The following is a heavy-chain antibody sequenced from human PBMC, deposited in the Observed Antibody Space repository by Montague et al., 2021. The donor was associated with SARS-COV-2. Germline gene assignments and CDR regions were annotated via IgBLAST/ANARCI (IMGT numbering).Heavy chain of an antibody. CDR2: MYHTRHA. J-gene: IGHJ4*02. CDR3: ARSRANVPSRPGFDY. D-gene: IGHD6-6*01. V-gene: IGHV4-61*08. CDR1: SGDSVVYH. Sequence: SGDSVVYHRRRFQQHTGERQEWFDLMYHTRHANNNPSLESRDTMPVDPSKNQLSLTLTSVTAADTAVYYCARSRANVPSRPGFDYWGQGALVTVSS.